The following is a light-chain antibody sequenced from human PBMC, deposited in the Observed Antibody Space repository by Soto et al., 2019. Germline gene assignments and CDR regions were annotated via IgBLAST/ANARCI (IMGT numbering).Light chain of an antibody. V-gene: IGLV1-47*01. CDR2: RND. CDR1: SSNIGKYN. Sequence: QPVLTQPPSASGTPGQRVTISCFGSSSNIGKYNVYWYQQLPGTTPKLLIYRNDQRPSGVPDRFSASKSGTSASLAISGLRSEDEADYYCAVWDDRLHGMFGGGTKVTVL. CDR3: AVWDDRLHGM. J-gene: IGLJ3*02.